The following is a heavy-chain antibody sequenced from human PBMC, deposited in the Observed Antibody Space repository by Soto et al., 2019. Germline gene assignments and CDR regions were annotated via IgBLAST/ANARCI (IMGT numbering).Heavy chain of an antibody. CDR1: GFTFSVYA. D-gene: IGHD2-15*01. J-gene: IGHJ4*02. Sequence: EVQLLESGATLVQPGGSLRLSCAASGFTFSVYAMSWVRQAPGKGLEWVSAISGSGGITYYADFVKGRSTISRDNSKNTMFLQLNTLRVEDTAVYYCAKVPRYCSGGCCYGGYFDYWGQGTMVTVSS. V-gene: IGHV3-23*01. CDR3: AKVPRYCSGGCCYGGYFDY. CDR2: ISGSGGIT.